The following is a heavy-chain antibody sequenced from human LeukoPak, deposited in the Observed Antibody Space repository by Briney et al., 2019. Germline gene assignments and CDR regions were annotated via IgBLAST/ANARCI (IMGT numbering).Heavy chain of an antibody. J-gene: IGHJ5*02. CDR1: GGSINSYY. CDR3: ARGVGYCSSTSCFRFDP. Sequence: SETLSLTCTVSGGSINSYYWSWIRQPPGKGLEGIGNIYYSGSTNYNPSLKSRVTISVDTSKNQFSLKLSSVTAADTAVYYCARGVGYCSSTSCFRFDPWGQGTLVTVSS. CDR2: IYYSGST. D-gene: IGHD2-2*01. V-gene: IGHV4-59*08.